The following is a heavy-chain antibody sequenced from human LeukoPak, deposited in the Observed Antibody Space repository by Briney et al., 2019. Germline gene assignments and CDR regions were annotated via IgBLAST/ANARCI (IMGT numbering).Heavy chain of an antibody. CDR3: ATPRYSSSVRAFDI. D-gene: IGHD6-13*01. CDR2: VDPEDGET. CDR1: GYTFTDYY. J-gene: IGHJ3*02. V-gene: IGHV1-69-2*01. Sequence: ASVKISCKVSGYTFTDYYMHWVQQAPGKGLEWMGLVDPEDGETIYAEKFQGRVTITADTSTDTAYMEPSSLRSEDTAVYYCATPRYSSSVRAFDIWGQGTMVTVSS.